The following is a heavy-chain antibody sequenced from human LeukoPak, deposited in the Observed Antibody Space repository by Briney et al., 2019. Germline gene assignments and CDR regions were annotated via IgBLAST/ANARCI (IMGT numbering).Heavy chain of an antibody. CDR3: ARDLSGVTGYTYGRGIDY. J-gene: IGHJ4*02. CDR2: ISYDGSNK. CDR1: GFSFSSYA. Sequence: GGSLRLSCAASGFSFSSYAMHWVRQAPGKGLEWVAVISYDGSNKYYADSVKGRFTISRDNSKNTLYLQMNSLRAEDTAVYYCARDLSGVTGYTYGRGIDYWGQGTLVTVSS. V-gene: IGHV3-30*04. D-gene: IGHD5-18*01.